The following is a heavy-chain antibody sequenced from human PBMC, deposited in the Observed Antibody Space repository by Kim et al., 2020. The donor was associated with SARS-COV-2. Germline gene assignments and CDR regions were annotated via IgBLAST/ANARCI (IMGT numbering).Heavy chain of an antibody. CDR1: GFTFSSFA. V-gene: IGHV3-30-3*01. Sequence: GGSLRLSCAGSGFTFSSFAAHWVRQAPGKGLEWGAGIVYDGSKEDYADSVKGRFTISRDNFQATLYLQMNSLRGDDTAVYFCASDTGTGDYWGQGTLVTVSS. D-gene: IGHD1-1*01. CDR3: ASDTGTGDY. CDR2: IVYDGSKE. J-gene: IGHJ4*02.